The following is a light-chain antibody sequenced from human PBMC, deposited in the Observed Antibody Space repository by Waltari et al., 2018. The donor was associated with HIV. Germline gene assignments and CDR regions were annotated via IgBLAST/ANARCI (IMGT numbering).Light chain of an antibody. CDR1: QSLLHTNGYDY. J-gene: IGKJ3*01. Sequence: IVMTQSPLSLPVTPGQPASISCKSSQSLLHTNGYDYLDWYLQKPGQSPQLLIYFGSKRDSGVPDRFSGSGSGTDFTLKISRVEAEDVGVYYCMQPLHAPFTFGPGTKVDIK. V-gene: IGKV2-28*01. CDR3: MQPLHAPFT. CDR2: FGS.